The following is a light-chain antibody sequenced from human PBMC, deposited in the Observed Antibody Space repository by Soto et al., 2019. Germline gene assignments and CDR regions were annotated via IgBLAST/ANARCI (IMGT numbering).Light chain of an antibody. Sequence: THMTHSPSSLSASVLDRVTITFLASQGIISYLAWYQQKPGKAPKLLIYLASSLQSGVPSRFSGSGSGTEFTLTISSLQPEDFATYYCQQHNSYPLTFGQGTRVDIK. CDR3: QQHNSYPLT. CDR1: QGIISY. V-gene: IGKV1-17*01. CDR2: LAS. J-gene: IGKJ3*01.